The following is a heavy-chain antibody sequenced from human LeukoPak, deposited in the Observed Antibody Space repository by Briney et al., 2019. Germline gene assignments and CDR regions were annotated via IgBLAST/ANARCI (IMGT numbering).Heavy chain of an antibody. Sequence: PGGSLRLSCAAPGFTFSSYAMNWVRQAPGKGLEWVSSISGSGGRTYYADSVKGRFTISRDNSKNTLYLQMNSLRAEDTAVYYCARGPSGYHNTGGQGTLVTVSS. CDR1: GFTFSSYA. CDR2: ISGSGGRT. D-gene: IGHD5-12*01. V-gene: IGHV3-23*01. CDR3: ARGPSGYHNT. J-gene: IGHJ4*02.